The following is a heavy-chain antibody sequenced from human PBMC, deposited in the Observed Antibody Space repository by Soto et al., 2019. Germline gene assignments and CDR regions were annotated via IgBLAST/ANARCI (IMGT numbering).Heavy chain of an antibody. CDR3: AHRAARREAGTRFDY. V-gene: IGHV2-5*02. Sequence: QITLKESGPTLVKPTQTLTLTCTFSGFSLSTSGVGVGWIRQPPGKALEWLAVIYWDDDKRYSPSLRSRLTITKHTSKNQVVLTVTNMDPVDTATYYCAHRAARREAGTRFDYWGQGTLVTVSS. D-gene: IGHD6-19*01. J-gene: IGHJ4*02. CDR1: GFSLSTSGVG. CDR2: IYWDDDK.